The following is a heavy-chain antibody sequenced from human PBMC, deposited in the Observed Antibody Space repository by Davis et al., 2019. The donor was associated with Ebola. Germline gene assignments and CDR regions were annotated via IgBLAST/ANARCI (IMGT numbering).Heavy chain of an antibody. J-gene: IGHJ5*02. V-gene: IGHV4-59*01. Sequence: MPSETLSLTCAVYGGSFSGYYWSWIRQPPGKGLEWIGYIYYSGSTNYNPSLKSRVTISVDKSKNQFSLKLSSVTAADTAVYYCARDNLWFGDNWFDPWGQGTLVTVSS. D-gene: IGHD3-10*01. CDR2: IYYSGST. CDR1: GGSFSGYY. CDR3: ARDNLWFGDNWFDP.